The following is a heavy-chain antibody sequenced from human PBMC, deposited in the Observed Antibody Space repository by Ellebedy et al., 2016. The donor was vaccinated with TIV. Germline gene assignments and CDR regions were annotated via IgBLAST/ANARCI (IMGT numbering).Heavy chain of an antibody. Sequence: PGGSLRLSCAASGFTFSSYAMSWVRQAPGKGLEWVSAISGSGGSTYYADSVKGRFTISRDNAKNSLYLQMNSLRAEDTAVYYCARGWLLPRPFDYWGQGTLVIVSS. CDR3: ARGWLLPRPFDY. CDR1: GFTFSSYA. D-gene: IGHD3-22*01. V-gene: IGHV3-23*01. CDR2: ISGSGGST. J-gene: IGHJ4*02.